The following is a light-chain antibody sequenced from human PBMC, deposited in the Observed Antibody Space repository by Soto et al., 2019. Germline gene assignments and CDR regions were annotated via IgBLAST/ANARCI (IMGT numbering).Light chain of an antibody. CDR2: EVS. J-gene: IGLJ1*01. CDR1: SSDVGGYNY. CDR3: SSYTSSSTLV. Sequence: QSALTQPASVSGSPGQSITISCTGTSSDVGGYNYVSWYQQHPGKAPKLMIYEVSNRPSGVSNRFSGSKSGNTASLTISGLQAEDEADYYCSSYTSSSTLVFGTGTKXPV. V-gene: IGLV2-14*01.